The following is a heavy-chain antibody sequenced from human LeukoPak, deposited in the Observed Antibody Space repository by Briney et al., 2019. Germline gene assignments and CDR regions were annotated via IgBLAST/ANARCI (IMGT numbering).Heavy chain of an antibody. V-gene: IGHV4-39*07. CDR2: IYYSGST. CDR1: GGSISSSSYY. Sequence: SETLSLTCTVSGGSISSSSYYWGWIRQPPGKGLEWIGSIYYSGSTYYNPSLKSRVTISVDTSKNQFSLKLSSVTAADTAVYYCARGTRPDYYDSSGYDLDYWGQGTLVTVSS. J-gene: IGHJ4*02. D-gene: IGHD3-22*01. CDR3: ARGTRPDYYDSSGYDLDY.